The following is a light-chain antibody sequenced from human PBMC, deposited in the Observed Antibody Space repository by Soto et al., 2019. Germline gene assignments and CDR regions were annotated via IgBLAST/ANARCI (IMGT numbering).Light chain of an antibody. J-gene: IGKJ3*01. CDR1: QSISSW. CDR3: QQYKSDTRGFT. CDR2: DAS. V-gene: IGKV1-5*01. Sequence: DIQMTQSPSTLSSSVGDRVTITCRASQSISSWLSWYQQKPGKAPTRLIYDASSLESGVPSRFSCSGSGTESTLTISSLKLDHVETYDCQQYKSDTRGFTFGPGTKVDIK.